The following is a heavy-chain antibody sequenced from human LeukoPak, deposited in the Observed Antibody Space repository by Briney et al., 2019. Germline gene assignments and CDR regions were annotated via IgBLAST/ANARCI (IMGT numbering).Heavy chain of an antibody. CDR3: TRRMVRGVIIRMPSHDFDY. V-gene: IGHV4-34*01. CDR1: AGSFSGYY. J-gene: IGHJ4*02. D-gene: IGHD3-10*01. Sequence: PSETLSLTCAVYAGSFSGYYCSWVRQPPGKGLERIGEINHSGSTNYNPSLKGRATTSVVTSKNQFSLKLSSVTAAGTAVYYCTRRMVRGVIIRMPSHDFDYWGQGTLVSVSS. CDR2: INHSGST.